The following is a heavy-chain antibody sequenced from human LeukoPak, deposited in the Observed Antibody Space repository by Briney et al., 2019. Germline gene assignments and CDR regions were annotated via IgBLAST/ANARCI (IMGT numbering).Heavy chain of an antibody. V-gene: IGHV1-8*03. J-gene: IGHJ4*02. CDR2: VNPNSGNT. CDR1: GYTFTCYY. CDR3: AVGEDNWNDDPHFDY. D-gene: IGHD1-20*01. Sequence: ASVKVSCKASGYTFTCYYMHWVRQAPGQGLEWMGWVNPNSGNTGYAQKFQGRVTITRNTSISTAYMELSSLRSEDTAVYYCAVGEDNWNDDPHFDYWGQGTLVTVSS.